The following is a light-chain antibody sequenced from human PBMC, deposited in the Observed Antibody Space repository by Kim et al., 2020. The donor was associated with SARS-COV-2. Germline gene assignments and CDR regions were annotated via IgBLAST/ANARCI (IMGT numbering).Light chain of an antibody. V-gene: IGKV1-5*03. CDR2: KAS. Sequence: VGDRVTVTCRASESISGWLDWYQQKPGKAPKLLIYKASSLESRVPSRFSGSGAGTECTLTTSSLRPDDFATYYCQEYNSYSRPMYTFGQGTKLEI. CDR3: QEYNSYSRPMYT. J-gene: IGKJ2*01. CDR1: ESISGW.